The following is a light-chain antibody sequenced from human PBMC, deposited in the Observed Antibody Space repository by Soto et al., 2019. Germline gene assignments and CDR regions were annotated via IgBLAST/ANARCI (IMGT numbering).Light chain of an antibody. V-gene: IGKV4-1*01. CDR3: QQYYSLPLT. J-gene: IGKJ4*01. CDR1: QSALYSANNWNY. Sequence: DIVMTQSPDSLTVSLCDRAAINCKSSQSALYSANNWNYLGWYQKKPGQPPKLLIYWASTRGSGVPDRFNGSGSGTDFTLTISNLQAEDVAVYYCQQYYSLPLTFGGGTKVDIK. CDR2: WAS.